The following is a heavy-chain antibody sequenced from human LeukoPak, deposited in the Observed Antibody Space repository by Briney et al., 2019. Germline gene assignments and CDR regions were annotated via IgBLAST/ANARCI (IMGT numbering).Heavy chain of an antibody. Sequence: GGSLRLSCAASGFTFSNYWMHWVRQAPGKGLVWVSLINTDGSTINYADSVKDRFTISRDNAKNTLYLQMNSLRVEDTAVYYCARDLNWNQADYWGQGTLVTVSS. CDR2: INTDGSTI. J-gene: IGHJ4*02. CDR1: GFTFSNYW. V-gene: IGHV3-74*01. D-gene: IGHD1-14*01. CDR3: ARDLNWNQADY.